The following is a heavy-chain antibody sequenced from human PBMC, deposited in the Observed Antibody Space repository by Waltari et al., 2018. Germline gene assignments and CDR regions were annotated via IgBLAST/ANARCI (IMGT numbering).Heavy chain of an antibody. CDR1: GFTFSSYG. CDR2: ISYDGSNK. J-gene: IGHJ4*02. D-gene: IGHD3-10*01. Sequence: QVQLVESGGGVVQPGRSLRLSCAASGFTFSSYGMHWVRQAPGKGLEWVAVISYDGSNKYYADSVKGRFTISRDNSKNTLYLQMNSLRAEDTAVYYCAKGHPIKGFGELFAAPDYWGQGTLVTVSS. V-gene: IGHV3-30*18. CDR3: AKGHPIKGFGELFAAPDY.